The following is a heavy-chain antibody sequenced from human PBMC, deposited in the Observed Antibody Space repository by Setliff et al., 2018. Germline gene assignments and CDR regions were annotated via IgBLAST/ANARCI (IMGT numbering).Heavy chain of an antibody. D-gene: IGHD2-2*01. CDR3: ASQPGVPQIDGFDI. CDR2: IYKSGST. CDR1: GGSISSGNYY. Sequence: PSETLSLTCTVSGGSISSGNYYWIWIRQPAGKGLEWFGHIYKSGSTNYNPSLKSRVTMSLDTSKNQFSLNLYSVTAADTAVYYCASQPGVPQIDGFDIWGQGTMVTVSS. J-gene: IGHJ3*02. V-gene: IGHV4-61*09.